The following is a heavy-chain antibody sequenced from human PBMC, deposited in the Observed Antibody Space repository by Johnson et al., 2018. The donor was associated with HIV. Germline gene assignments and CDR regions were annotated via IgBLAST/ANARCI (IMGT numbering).Heavy chain of an antibody. D-gene: IGHD3-10*02. Sequence: VQLVESGGGLVKPGGSLRLSCAVSGFIFRDYYMSWIRQAPGKGLEWVSYISSSGKSTNYADSVKGRFNISRDNAKNSLSLQMNSLRAEDTAIYYCAKCGKLLWSGDNDGFDFWGQGTMVTVSS. J-gene: IGHJ3*01. V-gene: IGHV3-11*04. CDR2: ISSSGKST. CDR1: GFIFRDYY. CDR3: AKCGKLLWSGDNDGFDF.